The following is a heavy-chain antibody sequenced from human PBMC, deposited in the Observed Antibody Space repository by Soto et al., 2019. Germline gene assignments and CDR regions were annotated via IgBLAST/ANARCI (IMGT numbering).Heavy chain of an antibody. D-gene: IGHD3-22*01. CDR3: ARDPGYDSSGYFVDY. V-gene: IGHV4-61*03. Sequence: SETLSLTCTVSCASVSSGDYYWSWIRQPPGKGLEWMGYMYYSGRINYNPSLKSRVTISVDTSKNHFSLNLGSVTAADTAVYYCARDPGYDSSGYFVDYWGQGTLVTVSS. CDR1: CASVSSGDYY. CDR2: MYYSGRI. J-gene: IGHJ4*02.